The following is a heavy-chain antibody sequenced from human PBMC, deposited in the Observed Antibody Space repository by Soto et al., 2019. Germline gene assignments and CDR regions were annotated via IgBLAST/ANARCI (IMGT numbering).Heavy chain of an antibody. J-gene: IGHJ5*02. D-gene: IGHD3-9*01. CDR1: GGSISSSSYY. V-gene: IGHV4-39*01. CDR2: IYYTGST. Sequence: SSETLSLTCTVSGGSISSSSYYWGWIRHPPGKGLEWIGSIYYTGSTYYNPSLKSRVTISVDTSKNQFSLKLSSVTAADTAVYYCARRGGYDILTGYLGGWFDPRGQGTLVTVSA. CDR3: ARRGGYDILTGYLGGWFDP.